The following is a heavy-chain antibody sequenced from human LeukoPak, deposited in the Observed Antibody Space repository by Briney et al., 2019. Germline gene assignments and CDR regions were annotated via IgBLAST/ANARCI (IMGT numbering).Heavy chain of an antibody. D-gene: IGHD6-13*01. CDR2: IYHSGSI. V-gene: IGHV4-38-2*02. Sequence: SETLSLTCTVSGYSISSGYYWGWIRQPPGKGLEWIGSIYHSGSIYYNPSLKSRVTISVDTSKNQFSLKLSSVTAADTAVYYCARDGRHFSYSSSWYGYFDYWGQGTLVTVSS. CDR3: ARDGRHFSYSSSWYGYFDY. J-gene: IGHJ4*02. CDR1: GYSISSGYY.